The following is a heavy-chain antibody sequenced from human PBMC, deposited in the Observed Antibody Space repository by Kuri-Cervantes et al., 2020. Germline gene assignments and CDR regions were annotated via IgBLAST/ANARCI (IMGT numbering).Heavy chain of an antibody. CDR2: IKQDGSEK. CDR1: GFTFSSYW. Sequence: GGSLRLSCAASGFTFSSYWMSWVRQAPGKGLEWVANIKQDGSEKYYVDSVKGRFTISRDNAKNSLYLQMNSLRAEDTAVYYCARDPPLKVGATGWFDPWGQGTLVTVSS. D-gene: IGHD1-26*01. CDR3: ARDPPLKVGATGWFDP. V-gene: IGHV3-7*01. J-gene: IGHJ5*02.